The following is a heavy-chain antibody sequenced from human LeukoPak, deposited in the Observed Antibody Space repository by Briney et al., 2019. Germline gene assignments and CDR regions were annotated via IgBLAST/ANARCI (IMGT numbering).Heavy chain of an antibody. CDR1: GFTFSSYA. Sequence: GGSRRLSCAASGFTFSSYAMSWVRQAPGKGLEWVSAISGSGGSTYYADSVKGRFTISRDNSKNTLYLQMNSLRAEDTAVYYCAKELLLWFGELLFPDQGHGFDYWGQGTLVSVSS. D-gene: IGHD3-10*01. V-gene: IGHV3-23*01. J-gene: IGHJ4*02. CDR2: ISGSGGST. CDR3: AKELLLWFGELLFPDQGHGFDY.